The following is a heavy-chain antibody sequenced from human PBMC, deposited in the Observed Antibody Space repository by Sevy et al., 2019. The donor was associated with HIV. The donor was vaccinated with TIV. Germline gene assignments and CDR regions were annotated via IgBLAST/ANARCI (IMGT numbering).Heavy chain of an antibody. CDR2: ISGSGGST. D-gene: IGHD6-19*01. CDR1: GFTFSSYA. V-gene: IGHV3-23*01. CDR3: VMDRRLYYFDY. Sequence: GESLKISCAASGFTFSSYAMSWVRQPPGKGLEWVSAISGSGGSTYYADSVKGRFTISRDNSKNTLYLQMNSLRAEDTAVYYCVMDRRLYYFDYWGQGTLVTVSS. J-gene: IGHJ4*02.